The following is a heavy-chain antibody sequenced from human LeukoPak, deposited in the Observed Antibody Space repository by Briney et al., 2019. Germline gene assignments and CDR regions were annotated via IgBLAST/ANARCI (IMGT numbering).Heavy chain of an antibody. CDR3: ARDSGSEQLGSYYFDY. CDR1: GGSISNYY. CDR2: IFYSGST. Sequence: PSETLSLTCTVSGGSISNYYWSWIRQPPGKGLEWIGHIFYSGSTNYSPSLKSRVTISVDTSRNQFSLRLTSVTAADTAVYYCARDSGSEQLGSYYFDYWGQGTLVTVSS. V-gene: IGHV4-59*01. D-gene: IGHD6-6*01. J-gene: IGHJ4*02.